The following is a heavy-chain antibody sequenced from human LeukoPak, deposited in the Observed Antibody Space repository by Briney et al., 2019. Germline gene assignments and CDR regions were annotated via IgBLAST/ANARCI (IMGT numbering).Heavy chain of an antibody. Sequence: SVKVSCKASGGTFSSYGITWVRQAPGQGLEGLGGTIPIFSSADYAQRFQGRVTITTDESTSTAYMELSSLRSDDTAVYYCARGPAKMVAVTHFDYWGQGTLVTVSS. CDR1: GGTFSSYG. D-gene: IGHD2-15*01. V-gene: IGHV1-69*05. J-gene: IGHJ4*02. CDR3: ARGPAKMVAVTHFDY. CDR2: TIPIFSSA.